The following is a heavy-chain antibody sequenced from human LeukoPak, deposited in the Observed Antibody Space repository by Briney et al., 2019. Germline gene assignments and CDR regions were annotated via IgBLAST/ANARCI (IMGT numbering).Heavy chain of an antibody. CDR3: ARRHYILTGTVFFDY. J-gene: IGHJ4*02. D-gene: IGHD3-9*01. V-gene: IGHV4-39*01. CDR2: IYYSGST. CDR1: GGSISSSSYY. Sequence: PSETLSLTCTVSGGSISSSSYYWGWIRQPPGKGLEWIGSIYYSGSTYYNPSLKSRVTISVDTSKNQFSLKLSSVTAADTAVYYCARRHYILTGTVFFDYWGQGTLVTVSS.